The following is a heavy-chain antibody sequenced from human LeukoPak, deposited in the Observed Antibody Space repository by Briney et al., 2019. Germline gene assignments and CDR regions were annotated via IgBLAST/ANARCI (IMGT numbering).Heavy chain of an antibody. CDR1: GYTFTSYG. J-gene: IGHJ4*02. Sequence: GASVKVSCKASGYTFTSYGISWVRQAPGQGLEWMGWINAYNGNTNYAQKLQGRVTMTTDTSTSTAYLELRSLRSDDTAVYYCARVPRARFDSSGWGYYFDYWGQGTLVTVSS. CDR3: ARVPRARFDSSGWGYYFDY. D-gene: IGHD3-22*01. CDR2: INAYNGNT. V-gene: IGHV1-18*01.